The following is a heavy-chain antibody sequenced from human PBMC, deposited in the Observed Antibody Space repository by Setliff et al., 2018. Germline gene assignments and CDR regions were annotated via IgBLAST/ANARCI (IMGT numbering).Heavy chain of an antibody. D-gene: IGHD5-18*01. CDR1: EYTFTNYW. J-gene: IGHJ3*02. V-gene: IGHV5-51*01. CDR2: VYCGDSDT. CDR3: ARLGYSDAFDI. Sequence: GESLTLSCKASEYTFTNYWIGWVRQMPGKGLEWMGVVYCGDSDTRYSPSFQGQVTMSADKSIRSAYLQWSSLKASDTAMYYCARLGYSDAFDIWGQGTMVTVSS.